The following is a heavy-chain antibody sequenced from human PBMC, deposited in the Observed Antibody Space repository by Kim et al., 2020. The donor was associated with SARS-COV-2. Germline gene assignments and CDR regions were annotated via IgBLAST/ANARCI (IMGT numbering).Heavy chain of an antibody. J-gene: IGHJ4*02. V-gene: IGHV3-30*18. CDR2: ISYDGSNK. CDR3: AKTIAAAIYYFDY. D-gene: IGHD6-13*01. Sequence: GGSLRLSCAASGFTFSSYGMHWVRQAPGKGLEWVAVISYDGSNKYYADSVKGRFTISRDNSKNTLYLQMNSLRAEDTAVYYCAKTIAAAIYYFDYWGQGT. CDR1: GFTFSSYG.